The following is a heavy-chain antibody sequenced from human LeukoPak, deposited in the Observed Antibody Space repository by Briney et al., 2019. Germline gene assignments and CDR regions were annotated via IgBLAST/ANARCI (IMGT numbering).Heavy chain of an antibody. Sequence: GRSLRLSCAASGFTFDDYAMHWVRQAPGKGLEWVSGISWNSGSIGYADSVKGRFTISRDNAKNSLYLQMNSLRAEDTALYYCAKDIDYYGSGSLTFDYWGQGTLVTVSS. CDR1: GFTFDDYA. V-gene: IGHV3-9*01. J-gene: IGHJ4*02. CDR2: ISWNSGSI. D-gene: IGHD3-10*01. CDR3: AKDIDYYGSGSLTFDY.